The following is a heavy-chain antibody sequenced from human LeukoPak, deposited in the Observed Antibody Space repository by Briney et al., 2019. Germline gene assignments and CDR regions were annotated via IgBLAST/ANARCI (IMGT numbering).Heavy chain of an antibody. J-gene: IGHJ4*02. Sequence: GGSLRLSCAASGFTFSSYEMNLVRQAPGKGLEWVANIKQDGTEKYYVDSVKGRFTISRDNAKNSLYLQMNSLRAEDTAVYYCARDSEWGLLRSDYWGQGTLVTVSS. CDR3: ARDSEWGLLRSDY. D-gene: IGHD1-26*01. V-gene: IGHV3-7*05. CDR1: GFTFSSYE. CDR2: IKQDGTEK.